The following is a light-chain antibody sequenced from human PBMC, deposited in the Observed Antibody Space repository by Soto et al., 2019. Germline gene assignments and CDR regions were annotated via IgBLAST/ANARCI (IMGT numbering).Light chain of an antibody. CDR3: QESYTTPVT. J-gene: IGKJ1*01. Sequence: DIQMTQSPSSLSASIGDSVTITCRACQSIGCYLNWYQQKQGKAPKVLIYAPSALQSGVPARFSGSGSGTDFNLTISSLQPEDFATYYCQESYTTPVTFGQGTKVEIK. CDR2: APS. CDR1: QSIGCY. V-gene: IGKV1-39*01.